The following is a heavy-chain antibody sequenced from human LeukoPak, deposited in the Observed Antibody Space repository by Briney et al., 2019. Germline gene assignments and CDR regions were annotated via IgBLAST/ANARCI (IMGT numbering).Heavy chain of an antibody. J-gene: IGHJ5*02. V-gene: IGHV3-48*01. CDR2: ISSSSRTI. Sequence: GGSLRLSCAASGFTFSTYNMNWVRQAPGKGLEWVSYISSSSRTIYYADSVKGRFTISRDNAKNSLYLQMNSLRAEDTAVYYCARDLGQYYDTSDNWFDPWGQGTLVTVSS. CDR1: GFTFSTYN. CDR3: ARDLGQYYDTSDNWFDP. D-gene: IGHD3-22*01.